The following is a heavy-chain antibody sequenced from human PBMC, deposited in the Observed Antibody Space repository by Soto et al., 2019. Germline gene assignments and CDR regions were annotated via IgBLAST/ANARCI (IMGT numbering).Heavy chain of an antibody. CDR3: ASNPAAAGTLGAFDI. CDR1: GGTFSSYA. V-gene: IGHV1-69*01. J-gene: IGHJ3*02. D-gene: IGHD6-13*01. CDR2: IIPIFGTA. Sequence: QVQLVQSGAEVKKPGSSVKVSCKASGGTFSSYAISWVRQAPGQGLEWMGGIIPIFGTANYAQKLQGRVTITADESTSTAYMELSRLRSEDTAVYYGASNPAAAGTLGAFDIWGQGTMVTVSS.